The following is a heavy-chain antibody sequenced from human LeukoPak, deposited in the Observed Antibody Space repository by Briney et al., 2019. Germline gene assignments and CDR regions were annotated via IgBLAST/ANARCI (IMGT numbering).Heavy chain of an antibody. CDR1: GXCFTYYW. CDR3: ARQDGNSKYYFDY. D-gene: IGHD1-1*01. CDR2: IYPGDSDT. V-gene: IGHV5-51*01. J-gene: IGHJ4*02. Sequence: PGESLKISCKGSGXCFTYYWIGWVRQMPGKGLEWMGIIYPGDSDTRYRPSFQGQVTISVDKSISTAYLQWSSLKASDTAMYYCARQDGNSKYYFDYWGQGTLVTVSS.